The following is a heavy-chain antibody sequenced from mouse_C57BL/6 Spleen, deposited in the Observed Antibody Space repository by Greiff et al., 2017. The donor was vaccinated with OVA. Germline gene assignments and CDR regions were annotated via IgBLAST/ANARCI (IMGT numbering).Heavy chain of an antibody. D-gene: IGHD2-4*01. Sequence: DVKLQESGGGLVKPGGSLKLSCAASGFTFSSYAMSWVRQTPEKRLEWVATISDGGSYTYYPDNVKGRFTISRDNAKNNLYLQMSHLKSEDTAMYYCARGGDYDGMDYWGQGTSVTVSS. CDR3: ARGGDYDGMDY. V-gene: IGHV5-4*03. CDR2: ISDGGSYT. J-gene: IGHJ4*01. CDR1: GFTFSSYA.